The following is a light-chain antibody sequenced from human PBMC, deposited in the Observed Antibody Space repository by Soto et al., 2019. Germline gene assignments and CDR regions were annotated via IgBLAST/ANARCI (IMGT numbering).Light chain of an antibody. CDR3: QQYYNTPIT. Sequence: DIVMTQSPASLAVSLGERATINCKSSQTVLYSSNNKHYLAWYQQKPGQPPKLLFYWASTRESGVPDRFSGSGSGTDFTLTISSLQAEDVAVYFCQQYYNTPITFGQGTRLEIK. CDR2: WAS. J-gene: IGKJ5*01. V-gene: IGKV4-1*01. CDR1: QTVLYSSNNKHY.